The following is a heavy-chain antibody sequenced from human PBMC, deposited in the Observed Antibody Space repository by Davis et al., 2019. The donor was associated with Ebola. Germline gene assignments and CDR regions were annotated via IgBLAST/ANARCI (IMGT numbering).Heavy chain of an antibody. CDR2: ISSSGSTI. Sequence: GGSLRLSCAASGFTFSDYYMSWIRQAPGKGLEWVSYISSSGSTIYYADSVKGRFTIPRDNAKNSLYLQMNSLRADDTAVYYCAKGSIAVALFDYWGQGTLVTVSS. D-gene: IGHD6-19*01. J-gene: IGHJ4*02. V-gene: IGHV3-11*01. CDR3: AKGSIAVALFDY. CDR1: GFTFSDYY.